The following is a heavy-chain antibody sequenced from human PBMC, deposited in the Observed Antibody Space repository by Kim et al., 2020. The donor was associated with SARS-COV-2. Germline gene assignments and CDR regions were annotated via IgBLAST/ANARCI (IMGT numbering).Heavy chain of an antibody. CDR3: ARHTGWWLRLAFQFDY. CDR1: GGSISSSSYY. Sequence: PSETLSLTCTVSGGSISSSSYYWGWIRQPPGKGLEWIGSIYYSGSTYYNPSLKSRVTISVDTSKNQFSLKLSSVTAADTAVYYCARHTGWWLRLAFQFDYWGQGTLVTVSS. J-gene: IGHJ4*02. CDR2: IYYSGST. D-gene: IGHD5-12*01. V-gene: IGHV4-39*01.